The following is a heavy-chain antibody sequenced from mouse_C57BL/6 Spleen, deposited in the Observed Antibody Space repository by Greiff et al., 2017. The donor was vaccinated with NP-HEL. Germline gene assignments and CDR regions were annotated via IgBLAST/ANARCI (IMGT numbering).Heavy chain of an antibody. CDR3: VIDAMDY. Sequence: EVKLVESGGGLVQPKGSLKLSCAASGFSFNTYAMNWVRQAPGKGLEWVARIRSKSNNYATYYADSVKDRFTIARDDSESMLYLRMNNLKTEDTAMYYCVIDAMDYWGQGTSVTVSS. CDR1: GFSFNTYA. V-gene: IGHV10-1*01. CDR2: IRSKSNNYAT. J-gene: IGHJ4*01.